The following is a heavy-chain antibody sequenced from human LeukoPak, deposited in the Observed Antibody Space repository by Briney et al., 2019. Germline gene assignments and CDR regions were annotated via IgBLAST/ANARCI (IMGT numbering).Heavy chain of an antibody. CDR2: IYYSGST. Sequence: SETLSLTCTVSGGSISSGGYYWSWIRQHPGKGLEWIGYIYYSGSTYYNPSLKSRVTISVDTSKNQFSLKLSSVTAADTAVYYCARETFLYGDYGETYYYGMDVWGQGTTVTVSS. CDR1: GGSISSGGYY. D-gene: IGHD4-17*01. J-gene: IGHJ6*02. CDR3: ARETFLYGDYGETYYYGMDV. V-gene: IGHV4-31*03.